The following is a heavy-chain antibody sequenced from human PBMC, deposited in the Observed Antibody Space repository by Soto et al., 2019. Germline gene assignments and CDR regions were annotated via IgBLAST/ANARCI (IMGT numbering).Heavy chain of an antibody. J-gene: IGHJ3*02. CDR2: INTDGSIT. D-gene: IGHD4-17*01. CDR3: ASTGHGDLDAFDI. V-gene: IGHV3-74*01. CDR1: GFTFSNYW. Sequence: PGGSLRLSCAASGFTFSNYWMHWVRQAPGKGLVWVSHINTDGSITNYADSVKGRFTVSRDNAKNTLYLQWSSLKASDTAMYYCASTGHGDLDAFDIWGQGTMVTVSS.